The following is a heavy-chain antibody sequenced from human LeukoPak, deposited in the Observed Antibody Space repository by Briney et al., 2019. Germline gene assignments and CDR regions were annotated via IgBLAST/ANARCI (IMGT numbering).Heavy chain of an antibody. CDR1: GYTFTSYY. V-gene: IGHV1-46*01. CDR2: INPSGGST. J-gene: IGHJ5*02. CDR3: ARDSAGATYNNWFDP. D-gene: IGHD1-26*01. Sequence: ASVTVSCKASGYTFTSYYMHWVRQAPGQGLEWMGLINPSGGSTSYAQKFQGRVTMTRDTSTSTVYMELSSLRSEDTAVYYCARDSAGATYNNWFDPWGQGTLVTVSS.